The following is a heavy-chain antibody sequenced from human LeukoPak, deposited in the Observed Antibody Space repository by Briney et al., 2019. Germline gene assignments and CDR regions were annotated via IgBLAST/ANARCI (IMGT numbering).Heavy chain of an antibody. Sequence: GGSLRLSCAASGFTFSDYYMSWIRQAPGKGLEWVSYISSSSSYTNYADSVKGRFTISRDNAENSLYLQMNSLRAEDTAVYYCAGVPYYYGSGSYYSGYYFDYWGQGTLVTVSS. V-gene: IGHV3-11*06. CDR1: GFTFSDYY. CDR3: AGVPYYYGSGSYYSGYYFDY. D-gene: IGHD3-10*01. CDR2: ISSSSSYT. J-gene: IGHJ4*02.